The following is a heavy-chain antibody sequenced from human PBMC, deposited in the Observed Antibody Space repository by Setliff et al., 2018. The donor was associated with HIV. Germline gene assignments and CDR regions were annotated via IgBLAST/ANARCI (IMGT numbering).Heavy chain of an antibody. CDR1: GGSISSYY. D-gene: IGHD3-3*01. CDR2: IYTSGST. J-gene: IGHJ4*02. CDR3: ARDRSDYYNLPGYFDH. Sequence: TSETLSLTCTVSGGSISSYYWSWIRQPAGKGLEWIGRIYTSGSTNYNPSLKSRVTMSVDTSKNQFSLKLSSVTAADTAVYYCARDRSDYYNLPGYFDHWGQGTPVTVSS. V-gene: IGHV4-4*07.